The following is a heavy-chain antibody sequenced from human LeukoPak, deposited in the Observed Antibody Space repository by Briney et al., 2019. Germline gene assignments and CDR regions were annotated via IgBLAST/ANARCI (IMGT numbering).Heavy chain of an antibody. CDR1: GGSFSGYY. CDR3: ASRNDIVVVPAARGAFDI. D-gene: IGHD2-2*01. Sequence: SETLSPTCAVYGGSFSGYYWSWIRQPPGKGLEWIGEINHSGSTNYNPSLTSRVTISVDTSKNQFSLKLSSVTAADTAVYYCASRNDIVVVPAARGAFDIWGQGTMVTVSS. V-gene: IGHV4-34*01. CDR2: INHSGST. J-gene: IGHJ3*02.